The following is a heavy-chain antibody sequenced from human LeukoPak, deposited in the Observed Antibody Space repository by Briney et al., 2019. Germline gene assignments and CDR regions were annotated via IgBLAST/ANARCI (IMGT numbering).Heavy chain of an antibody. D-gene: IGHD3-3*01. V-gene: IGHV1-18*01. CDR3: ARPYDFWSGYRSLHDAFDI. CDR2: VLPYNGNT. Sequence: ASVKVSCKASGYTFNSYGITWVRQAPGQGLEWVGWVLPYNGNTKYAEKLQARVTMATDTSTSTAYMEPRCLRSDDTAVYYCARPYDFWSGYRSLHDAFDIWGQGTMVTVSS. CDR1: GYTFNSYG. J-gene: IGHJ3*02.